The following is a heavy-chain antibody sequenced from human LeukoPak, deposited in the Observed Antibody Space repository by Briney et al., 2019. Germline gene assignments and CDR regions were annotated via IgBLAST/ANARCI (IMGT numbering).Heavy chain of an antibody. CDR2: IIPIFGTA. Sequence: SVKVSCKASGGTFSSYAISWVRQAPGQGLEWMGGIIPIFGTANYAQKLQGRVTMTTDTSTSTAYMELRSLRSDDTAVYYCARDSPVSGTNNWFDPWGQGTLVTVSS. CDR3: ARDSPVSGTNNWFDP. CDR1: GGTFSSYA. J-gene: IGHJ5*02. D-gene: IGHD2-2*01. V-gene: IGHV1-69*05.